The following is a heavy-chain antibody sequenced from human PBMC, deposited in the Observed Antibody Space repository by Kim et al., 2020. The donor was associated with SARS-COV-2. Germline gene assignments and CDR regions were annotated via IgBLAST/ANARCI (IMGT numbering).Heavy chain of an antibody. V-gene: IGHV1-69*13. Sequence: SVKVSCKASGGTFSSYAISWVRQAPGQGLEWMGGIIPIFGTANYAQKFQGRVTITADESTSTAYMELSSLRSEDTAVYYCARDLHPDYDYVWGSYRLNAFDIWGQGTMVTVSS. CDR2: IIPIFGTA. J-gene: IGHJ3*02. CDR3: ARDLHPDYDYVWGSYRLNAFDI. D-gene: IGHD3-16*02. CDR1: GGTFSSYA.